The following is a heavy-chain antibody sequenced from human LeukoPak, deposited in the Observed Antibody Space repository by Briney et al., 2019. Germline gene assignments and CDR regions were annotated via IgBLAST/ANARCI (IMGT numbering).Heavy chain of an antibody. J-gene: IGHJ5*02. CDR1: GGTFSSYA. CDR2: IIPIFGTA. Sequence: SVKVSCKASGGTFSSYAISWVRQAPGQGLEWMGRIIPIFGTANYAQKFQGRVTITTDESTSTAYTELSSLRSEDTAVYYCATESTKAMAPDPWGQGTLVTVSS. D-gene: IGHD5-18*01. CDR3: ATESTKAMAPDP. V-gene: IGHV1-69*05.